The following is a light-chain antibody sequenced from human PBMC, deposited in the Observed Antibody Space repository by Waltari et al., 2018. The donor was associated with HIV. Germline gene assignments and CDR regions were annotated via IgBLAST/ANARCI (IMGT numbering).Light chain of an antibody. Sequence: QSALTQPPSTSGTPGQTVTIPCSGSSSNIGDNYVSRYQQLPGTAPKLLIYRNSQRPSGVRDRFSGSKSGTSASLAINDLRSEDEAEYHCAAWDDSLSGWVFGGGTNLTVL. CDR2: RNS. CDR3: AAWDDSLSGWV. CDR1: SSNIGDNY. V-gene: IGLV1-47*01. J-gene: IGLJ3*02.